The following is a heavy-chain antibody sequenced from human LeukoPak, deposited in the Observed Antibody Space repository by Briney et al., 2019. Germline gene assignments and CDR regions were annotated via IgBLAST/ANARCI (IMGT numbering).Heavy chain of an antibody. Sequence: SETLSLTCTVSGGSISYYYWSWIRQPPGKGLEGIGYIYYSGSTNYNPSLKSRVTISVDTSKNQFSLKLSSVTAADTAVNYCARERSPGSYYDAFDIWGQGTMVTVSS. V-gene: IGHV4-59*01. J-gene: IGHJ3*02. CDR1: GGSISYYY. D-gene: IGHD1-26*01. CDR3: ARERSPGSYYDAFDI. CDR2: IYYSGST.